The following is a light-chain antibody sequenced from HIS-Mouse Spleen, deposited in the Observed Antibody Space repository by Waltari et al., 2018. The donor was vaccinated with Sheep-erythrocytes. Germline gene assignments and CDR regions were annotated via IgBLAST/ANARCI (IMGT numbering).Light chain of an antibody. CDR3: LQDYNYPWT. V-gene: IGKV1-6*01. Sequence: AIQMTQSPSSLSASVGDRVTITCQASQVIRNDLGWYQQKPGKDPKPLIYAASSLPSGVPSRFSGSGSGTDFTLTISSLQPEDFATYYCLQDYNYPWTFGQGTKVEIK. CDR1: QVIRND. CDR2: AAS. J-gene: IGKJ1*01.